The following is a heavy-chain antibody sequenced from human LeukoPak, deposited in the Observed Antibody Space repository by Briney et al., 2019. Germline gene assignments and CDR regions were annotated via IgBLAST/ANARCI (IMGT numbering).Heavy chain of an antibody. CDR1: GGSISSSSYY. CDR3: ARVREGYYYYYMDV. J-gene: IGHJ6*03. CDR2: IYYSGST. V-gene: IGHV4-39*07. Sequence: PSETLSLTCTVSGGSISSSSYYWGWIRQPPGKGLEWIGSIYYSGSTYYNPSLKSRVTISVDTSKNQFSLKLSSVTAADTAVYYCARVREGYYYYYMDVWGKGTTVTVSS.